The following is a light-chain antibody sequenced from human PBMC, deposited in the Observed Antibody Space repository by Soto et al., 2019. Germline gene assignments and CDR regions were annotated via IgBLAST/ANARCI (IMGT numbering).Light chain of an antibody. Sequence: EIVLTQSPGTLSLSPGERATLSCRASQSVSSSYLAWYQQKAGQAPRLLIYGASSRATGIPDRFSGSGSGTEYTLTISRLEPEDFAVYYCQQYGSSGWTFGQGTKVEIK. CDR3: QQYGSSGWT. J-gene: IGKJ1*01. V-gene: IGKV3-20*01. CDR1: QSVSSSY. CDR2: GAS.